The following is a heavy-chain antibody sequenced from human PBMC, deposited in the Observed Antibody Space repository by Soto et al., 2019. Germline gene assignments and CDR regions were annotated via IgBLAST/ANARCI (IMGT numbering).Heavy chain of an antibody. CDR1: GGSISSGGYS. D-gene: IGHD3-3*01. CDR3: SRCSRFLEWSGPCDY. V-gene: IGHV4-31*03. J-gene: IGHJ4*02. Sequence: SETLSLTFTVSGGSISSGGYSWNWIRQHPGKGLEWIGYSYYSGSTHYNPSLKSRVTISVDTSKNQFSLKLRSVTAADTAVYFWSRCSRFLEWSGPCDYWGQGTLVTVSS. CDR2: SYYSGST.